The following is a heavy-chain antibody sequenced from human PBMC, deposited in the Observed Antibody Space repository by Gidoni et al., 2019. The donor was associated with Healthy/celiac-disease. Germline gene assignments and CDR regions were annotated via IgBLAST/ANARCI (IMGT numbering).Heavy chain of an antibody. CDR1: GSTFRSYG. D-gene: IGHD2-15*01. CDR3: AKEYFCSGGSCPKEYYYYYYGMDV. V-gene: IGHV3-30*18. CDR2: ISYDGSNK. J-gene: IGHJ6*02. Sequence: QVQLVESGGGVVQPGRSLRLSCAASGSTFRSYGLHWVRPAPGKGLEWVVVISYDGSNKYYADSVKVRFTISRDNSKNSLYLQMNSLRSEDTAVYYCAKEYFCSGGSCPKEYYYYYYGMDVWGQGTTVTVSS.